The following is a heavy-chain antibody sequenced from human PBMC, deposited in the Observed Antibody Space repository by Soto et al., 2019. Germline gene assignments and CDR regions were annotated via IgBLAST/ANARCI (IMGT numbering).Heavy chain of an antibody. J-gene: IGHJ2*01. CDR2: IYSGGST. V-gene: IGHV3-66*01. CDR3: ARDSNDYWYFDL. Sequence: EVQLVESGGGLVQPGGSLRLSCAASGFTVSSNYMSWVRQAPGKGLEWVSVIYSGGSTYYADSVKGRFTISRDNSKNTLYLQMKSLRAEDTAVYYCARDSNDYWYFDLWGRGTLVTVSS. CDR1: GFTVSSNY. D-gene: IGHD4-4*01.